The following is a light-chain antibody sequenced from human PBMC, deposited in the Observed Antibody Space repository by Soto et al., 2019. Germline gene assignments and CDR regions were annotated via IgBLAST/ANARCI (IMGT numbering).Light chain of an antibody. J-gene: IGKJ1*01. Sequence: EIVLTQSPDTLSLSPGERATLSCRASQSFSSPSLAWYQQKPGQAPKLLIDGASRRATGVPDRFSGAGSGRDFTLTISRLEPEDFAVYYCQQYDTSPRTFGQGTKVEIK. CDR1: QSFSSPS. V-gene: IGKV3-20*01. CDR2: GAS. CDR3: QQYDTSPRT.